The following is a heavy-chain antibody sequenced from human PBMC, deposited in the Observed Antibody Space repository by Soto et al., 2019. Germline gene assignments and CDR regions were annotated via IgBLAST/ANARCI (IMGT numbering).Heavy chain of an antibody. J-gene: IGHJ1*01. Sequence: QVQLQESGPGLVKPSETLSLTCTVSGGSISSYYWSWIRQPPGKGLEWIGYIYYSGSTNYNPSLKSRVTISVDTSKNQFSLKLSYVTAADTAVYYCARTPLDFWSGIQHWGQGTLVTVSS. CDR2: IYYSGST. CDR3: ARTPLDFWSGIQH. CDR1: GGSISSYY. D-gene: IGHD3-3*01. V-gene: IGHV4-59*08.